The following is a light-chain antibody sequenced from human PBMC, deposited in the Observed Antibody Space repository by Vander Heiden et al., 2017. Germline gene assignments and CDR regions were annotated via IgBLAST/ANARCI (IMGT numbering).Light chain of an antibody. CDR2: WAS. CDR3: QQYYTTPYT. CDR1: QSVLYSSNNKNY. V-gene: IGKV4-1*01. Sequence: DIVMTQSPDSLAVSLGERATINCKSSQSVLYSSNNKNYLVWYQQKPGQPPKLLIYWASTRESGVHDRFSGSASGTDFTLTISSLQAEDVAVYYCQQYYTTPYTFGQGTKLEIK. J-gene: IGKJ2*01.